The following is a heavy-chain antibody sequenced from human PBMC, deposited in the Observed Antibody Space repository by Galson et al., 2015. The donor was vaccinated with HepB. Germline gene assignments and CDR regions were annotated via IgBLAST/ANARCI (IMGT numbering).Heavy chain of an antibody. J-gene: IGHJ6*02. CDR3: ARDFPMPPPWFGQYGMDV. CDR2: ISSSSSYI. D-gene: IGHD3-10*01. Sequence: SLRLSCAASGFTFSSYSMNWVRQAPGKGLEWVSSISSSSSYIYYADSVKGRFTISRDNAKNSLYLQMNSLRAEDTAVYYCARDFPMPPPWFGQYGMDVWGQGTTVTVSS. CDR1: GFTFSSYS. V-gene: IGHV3-21*01.